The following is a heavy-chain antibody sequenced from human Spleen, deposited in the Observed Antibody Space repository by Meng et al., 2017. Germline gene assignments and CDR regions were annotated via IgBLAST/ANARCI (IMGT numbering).Heavy chain of an antibody. CDR2: IYYSGST. J-gene: IGHJ1*01. Sequence: SETLSLTCTVPGGSISSSSYYWGWIRQPPGKGLEWIGSIYYSGSTYYNPSLKSRVTISVDTSKNQFSLKLSSVTAADTAVYYCGLSAYDILTGYTTEYFQHWGQGTLVTVSS. V-gene: IGHV4-39*07. D-gene: IGHD3-9*01. CDR3: GLSAYDILTGYTTEYFQH. CDR1: GGSISSSSYY.